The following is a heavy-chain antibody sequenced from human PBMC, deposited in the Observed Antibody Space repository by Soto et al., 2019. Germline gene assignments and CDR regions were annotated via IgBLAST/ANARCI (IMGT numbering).Heavy chain of an antibody. J-gene: IGHJ5*02. D-gene: IGHD6-19*01. V-gene: IGHV4-59*01. CDR2: IYYSGST. Sequence: KPSETLSLTCTVSGGSISSYYWSWIRQPPGKGLEWIGYIYYSGSTNYNPSLKSRVTISVDTSKNQFSLKLSSVTAADTAVYYCARALIAVAGTYWFDPWGQGTLVTVSS. CDR3: ARALIAVAGTYWFDP. CDR1: GGSISSYY.